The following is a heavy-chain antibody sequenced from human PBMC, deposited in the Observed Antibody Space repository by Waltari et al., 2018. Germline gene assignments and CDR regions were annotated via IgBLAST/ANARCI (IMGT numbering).Heavy chain of an antibody. CDR3: ARAWGKCQYCSGGSCPHYFDY. CDR2: IIPIFGTA. Sequence: QVQLVQSGAEVKKPGSSVKVSCKASGGTFSSYAISWVRQAPGQGLEWMGGIIPIFGTANYAQKFQGRVTITTDESTSTAYMELSSLRSEDTAVYYCARAWGKCQYCSGGSCPHYFDYWGQGTLVTVSS. CDR1: GGTFSSYA. J-gene: IGHJ4*02. V-gene: IGHV1-69*05. D-gene: IGHD2-15*01.